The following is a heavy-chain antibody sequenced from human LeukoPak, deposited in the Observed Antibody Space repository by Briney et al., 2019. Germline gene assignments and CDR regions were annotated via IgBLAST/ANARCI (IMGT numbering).Heavy chain of an antibody. J-gene: IGHJ4*02. Sequence: SETLSLTCTVSGGSISSSSYYWGWIRQPPGKGLEWIGSIYYSGSTYYNPSLKSRVTISVDTSKNQFSLKLSSVTAADTAVYYCARHGTRGRQYYYDSSGYYPDYFDYWGQGTLVTVSS. D-gene: IGHD3-22*01. CDR2: IYYSGST. CDR1: GGSISSSSYY. V-gene: IGHV4-39*01. CDR3: ARHGTRGRQYYYDSSGYYPDYFDY.